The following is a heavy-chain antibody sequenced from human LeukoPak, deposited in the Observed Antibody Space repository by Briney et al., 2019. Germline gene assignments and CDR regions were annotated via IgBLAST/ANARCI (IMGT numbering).Heavy chain of an antibody. CDR1: GFTFSTYE. CDR2: ISSSGSTI. V-gene: IGHV3-48*03. D-gene: IGHD1-1*01. Sequence: GGSLRLSCAASGFTFSTYEMNWVRQAPGKGLEWVSYISSSGSTIYYADSVKGRFTISRDNAKNSLYLQMNSLRAEDTAVYYCARVERDGGRGNSGPYYYYYYYMDVWGKGTTVTISS. J-gene: IGHJ6*03. CDR3: ARVERDGGRGNSGPYYYYYYYMDV.